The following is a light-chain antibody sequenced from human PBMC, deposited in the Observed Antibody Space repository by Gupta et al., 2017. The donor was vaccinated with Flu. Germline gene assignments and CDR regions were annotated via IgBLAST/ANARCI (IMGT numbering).Light chain of an antibody. CDR2: EVS. CDR1: QSLVYKNGITY. J-gene: IGKJ2*02. Sequence: DVVMTQSPLSLPVTLGQPASISCRSSQSLVYKNGITYLTWFQQRPGQSPRRIIYEVSNRDSGVPDRFSGSGSGTDFTLKSSRGEAEDVGVYYGMRGKHPWTFGQGTRLEI. V-gene: IGKV2-30*01. CDR3: MRGKHPWT.